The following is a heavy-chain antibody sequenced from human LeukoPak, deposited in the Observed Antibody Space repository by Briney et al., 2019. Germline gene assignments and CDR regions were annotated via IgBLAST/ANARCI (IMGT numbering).Heavy chain of an antibody. Sequence: PSETLSLTCTVSGGSISSYYWSWIRQPAGKGLEWIGRIYTSGSTNYNPSLKSRVTMSVDTSKNQFSLKLSSVTAADTAVYYCARGLVRGGENIYYYGMDVWGQGTTVTVSS. V-gene: IGHV4-4*07. CDR2: IYTSGST. D-gene: IGHD3-10*01. J-gene: IGHJ6*02. CDR3: ARGLVRGGENIYYYGMDV. CDR1: GGSISSYY.